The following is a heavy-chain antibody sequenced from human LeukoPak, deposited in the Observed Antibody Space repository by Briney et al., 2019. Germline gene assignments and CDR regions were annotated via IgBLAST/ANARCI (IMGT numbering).Heavy chain of an antibody. CDR3: AREGLLTRLSSGDAFDI. D-gene: IGHD3-9*01. J-gene: IGHJ3*02. CDR2: ISSSTAYI. Sequence: GGSLRLSWAASGFTFRSYTMNWVRQAPGKGLEWFASISSSTAYIYYADSLRGRFTISRDNTKSSLYLQMSSLRAEDTAVYYCAREGLLTRLSSGDAFDIWGQGTMVTVSS. CDR1: GFTFRSYT. V-gene: IGHV3-21*01.